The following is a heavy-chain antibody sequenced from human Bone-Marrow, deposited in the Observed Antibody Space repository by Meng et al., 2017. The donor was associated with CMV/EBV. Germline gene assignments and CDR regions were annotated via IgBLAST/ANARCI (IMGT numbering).Heavy chain of an antibody. V-gene: IGHV3-30-3*01. D-gene: IGHD1-26*01. CDR3: ARDGINPQGFDP. Sequence: GGSLRLSCAASRFTFSNYAIHWVRQAPGKGLEWLAVISYDGTNKFYADSVKGRVTISRDNSKNMLFLQMNSPRPEDTAVYYCARDGINPQGFDPWGQGTLVTVSS. J-gene: IGHJ5*02. CDR2: ISYDGTNK. CDR1: RFTFSNYA.